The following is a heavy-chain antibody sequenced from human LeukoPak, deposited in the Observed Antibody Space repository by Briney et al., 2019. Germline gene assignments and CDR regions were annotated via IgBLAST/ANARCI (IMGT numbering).Heavy chain of an antibody. CDR1: GGSISSYY. Sequence: PSETLSLTCTVSGGSISSYYWSWIRQPPGKGLEWIGYIYTSGSTNYNPSLKSRVTISVDTSKNQFSLKLSSVTAADSAVYYCARLTPPVQVYYYYYYYMDVWGKGTTVTVSS. CDR3: ARLTPPVQVYYYYYYYMDV. J-gene: IGHJ6*03. CDR2: IYTSGST. V-gene: IGHV4-4*09. D-gene: IGHD6-6*01.